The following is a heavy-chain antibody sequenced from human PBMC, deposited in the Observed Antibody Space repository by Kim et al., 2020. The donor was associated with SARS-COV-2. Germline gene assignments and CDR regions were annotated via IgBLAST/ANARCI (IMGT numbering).Heavy chain of an antibody. J-gene: IGHJ4*01. CDR2: IFFSGTT. CDR1: GGSISGSTSY. V-gene: IGHV4-39*01. Sequence: SETLSLTCTVSGGSISGSTSYWGWIRQPPGKGLEWIGSIFFSGTTYYTPSPRIRVPKSVPPSTTQFPLRLNSVTAEATAVYYLRGQLLQEHFDSWG. CDR3: RGQLLQEHFDS. D-gene: IGHD3-10*01.